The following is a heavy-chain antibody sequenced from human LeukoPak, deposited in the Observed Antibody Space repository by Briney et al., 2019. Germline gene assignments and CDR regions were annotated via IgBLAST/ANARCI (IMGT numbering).Heavy chain of an antibody. D-gene: IGHD3-22*01. V-gene: IGHV1-69*05. CDR2: IIPIFGTA. CDR1: GGTFSSYA. J-gene: IGHJ4*02. CDR3: ASCPQTYYYESYFDY. Sequence: SVKVSCKASGGTFSSYAISWVQQAPGQGLEWMGRIIPIFGTANYAQKFQGRVTITTDESTSTAYMELSSLRSEDTAVYYCASCPQTYYYESYFDYWGQGTLVTVSS.